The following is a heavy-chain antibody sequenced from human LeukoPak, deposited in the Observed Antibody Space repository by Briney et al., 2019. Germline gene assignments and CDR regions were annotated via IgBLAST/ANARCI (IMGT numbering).Heavy chain of an antibody. CDR2: FDPEDGET. J-gene: IGHJ5*02. CDR3: ARDARTYGGYGKRWFDP. Sequence: ASVKVSCKVSGYTLTELSMHWVRQAPGKGLEWMGGFDPEDGETIYAQKFQGRVTMTEDTSTDTAYMELSSLRSDVTAVYYCARDARTYGGYGKRWFDPWGQGTLVTLSS. D-gene: IGHD5-12*01. V-gene: IGHV1-24*01. CDR1: GYTLTELS.